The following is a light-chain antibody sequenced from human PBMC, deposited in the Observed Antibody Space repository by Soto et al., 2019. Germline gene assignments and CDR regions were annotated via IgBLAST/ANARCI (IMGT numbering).Light chain of an antibody. Sequence: SALTQPASVSGSPGQSITISCTGTSSDVGAYNLVSWYQYLPDKAPKLIISEVTNRPSGVSDRFSGSKSGNTASLTISGLQAEDEADYYCASLTTTNFVFGSGTKVAVL. CDR3: ASLTTTNFV. CDR2: EVT. V-gene: IGLV2-14*01. CDR1: SSDVGAYNL. J-gene: IGLJ1*01.